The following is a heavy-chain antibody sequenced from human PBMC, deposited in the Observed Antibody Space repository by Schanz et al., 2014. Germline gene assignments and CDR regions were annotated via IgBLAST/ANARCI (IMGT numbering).Heavy chain of an antibody. Sequence: QVQLVDSGGGLVKPGGSLRLSCTASGFPFSDYFMAWIRQPPGRGLEWVSYIGNGGVTIYYADSVKGQFTISRDNSKNSLYLQRNSLRAEDTAVYYCARIGGSVFDYWAQGTLVTVSS. CDR3: ARIGGSVFDY. CDR1: GFPFSDYF. J-gene: IGHJ4*02. V-gene: IGHV3-11*01. D-gene: IGHD3-10*01. CDR2: IGNGGVTI.